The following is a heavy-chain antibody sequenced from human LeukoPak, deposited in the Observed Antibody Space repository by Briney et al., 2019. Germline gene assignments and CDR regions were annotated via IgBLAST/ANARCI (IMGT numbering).Heavy chain of an antibody. D-gene: IGHD6-6*01. CDR3: ARDAVSYFQLVVTDAFDI. V-gene: IGHV3-7*01. Sequence: GGSLRLSCAASGFTFSSYRMSWVRQAPGKGLEWVANIKQDGSEKYYVDSVKGRFTISRDNAKNSLYLQMNSLRAEDTAVYYCARDAVSYFQLVVTDAFDIWGQGTMVTVSS. J-gene: IGHJ3*02. CDR1: GFTFSSYR. CDR2: IKQDGSEK.